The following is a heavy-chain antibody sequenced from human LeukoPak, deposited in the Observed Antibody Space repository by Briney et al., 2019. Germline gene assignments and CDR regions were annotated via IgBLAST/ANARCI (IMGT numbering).Heavy chain of an antibody. CDR2: ISSTGSDI. CDR3: ARGSSYSSSSPYYYYMDV. V-gene: IGHV3-21*01. D-gene: IGHD6-6*01. CDR1: GFTFSTYS. Sequence: TGGSLRLSCAASGFTFSTYSINWVRQAPGKGLEWVSSISSTGSDIYYADSLKGRFTISRDNAKNSLYLQMNSLRAEDTAVYYCARGSSYSSSSPYYYYMDVWGKGTTVTVSS. J-gene: IGHJ6*03.